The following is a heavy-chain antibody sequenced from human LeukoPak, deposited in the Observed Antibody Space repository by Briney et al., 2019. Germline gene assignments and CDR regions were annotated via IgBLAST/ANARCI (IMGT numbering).Heavy chain of an antibody. Sequence: GGSLRLSCAASGFTFSSYAMHWVRQAPGKGLEWVAVISYDGSNKYYADSVKGRFTISRDNSKNTLYLQMNSLRAEDTAVYYCARVGTIFGVDYWGQGTLVTVSS. D-gene: IGHD3-3*01. CDR1: GFTFSSYA. V-gene: IGHV3-30-3*01. CDR2: ISYDGSNK. J-gene: IGHJ4*02. CDR3: ARVGTIFGVDY.